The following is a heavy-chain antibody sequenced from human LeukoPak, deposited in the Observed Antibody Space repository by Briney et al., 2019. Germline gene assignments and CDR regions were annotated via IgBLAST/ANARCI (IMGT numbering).Heavy chain of an antibody. CDR2: IDTTSNII. Sequence: PGGSLRLSCGASGFTFSTYNMKWVRQAPGKGLEWVSHIDTTSNIIFYADSVKGRFTISRENAKNSLYLQMNSLRAEDTAVYYCGSDSGRTGSLDYWGQGTLVTVSS. CDR1: GFTFSTYN. J-gene: IGHJ4*02. D-gene: IGHD3-9*01. CDR3: GSDSGRTGSLDY. V-gene: IGHV3-48*01.